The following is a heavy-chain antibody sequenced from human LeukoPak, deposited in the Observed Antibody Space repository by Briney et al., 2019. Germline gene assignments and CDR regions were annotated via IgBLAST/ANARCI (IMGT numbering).Heavy chain of an antibody. V-gene: IGHV4-4*02. CDR3: ARNIGYYYDSSGGG. CDR1: GFTVSSNY. CDR2: IYHSGST. Sequence: GSLRLSCAASGFTVSSNYMSWVRQPPGKGLEWIGEIYHSGSTNYNPSLKSRVTISVDKSKNQFSLKLSSVTAADTAVYYCARNIGYYYDSSGGGWGQGTLVTVSS. J-gene: IGHJ4*02. D-gene: IGHD3-22*01.